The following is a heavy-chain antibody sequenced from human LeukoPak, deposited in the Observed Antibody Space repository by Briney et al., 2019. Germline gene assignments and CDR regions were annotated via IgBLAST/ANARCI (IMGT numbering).Heavy chain of an antibody. CDR2: IYYSGST. D-gene: IGHD6-13*01. CDR1: GGSISSYY. CDR3: AREPYSSSAYWFDP. J-gene: IGHJ5*02. Sequence: PSETLSLTCTVSGGSISSYYWSWIRQPPGKGLEWIGYIYYSGSTNYNPSLKSRVTISVDTSKNQFSLKLSSVTAADTAVYYCAREPYSSSAYWFDPWGQGTLVTVSS. V-gene: IGHV4-59*01.